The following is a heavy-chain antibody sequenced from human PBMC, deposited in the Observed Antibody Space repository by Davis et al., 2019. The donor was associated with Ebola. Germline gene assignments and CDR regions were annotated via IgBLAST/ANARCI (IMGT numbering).Heavy chain of an antibody. Sequence: AASVKVSCKASGYTFTSYGISWVRQAPGQGPVWMGGISAYNGNTNYAQKLQGRVTMTTDTSTSTAYMELRSLRSDDTAVYYCARGGWFGDLFYYGVDVWGQGTTVTVSS. CDR3: ARGGWFGDLFYYGVDV. V-gene: IGHV1-18*01. CDR1: GYTFTSYG. D-gene: IGHD3-10*01. CDR2: ISAYNGNT. J-gene: IGHJ6*02.